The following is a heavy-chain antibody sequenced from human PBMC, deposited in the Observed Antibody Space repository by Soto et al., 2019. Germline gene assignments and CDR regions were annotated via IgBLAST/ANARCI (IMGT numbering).Heavy chain of an antibody. CDR1: AGSISSGDYY. CDR2: IYYSRST. J-gene: IGHJ6*02. CDR3: ASDLADCSRTSCSRMDV. Sequence: SETLSLTCPLSAGSISSGDYYCSWLRQTPGKGREWIGYIYYSRSTYYNPSLKTRVTITVPTTKHQFSLKLSSVTAADTAVYYCASDLADCSRTSCSRMDVWGQGTMVTVSS. V-gene: IGHV4-30-4*08. D-gene: IGHD2-2*01.